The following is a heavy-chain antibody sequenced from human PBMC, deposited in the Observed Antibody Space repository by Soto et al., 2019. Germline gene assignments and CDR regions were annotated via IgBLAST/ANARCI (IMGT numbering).Heavy chain of an antibody. D-gene: IGHD3-10*01. J-gene: IGHJ4*02. CDR1: GGSISSGGYY. V-gene: IGHV4-31*03. CDR3: ASIRGGSGTLFDY. Sequence: SETLSLTCTVSGGSISSGGYYWSWIRQHPGRGLEWIGYIYYSGSTYYNPSLKSRVTISVDTSKNQFSLKLSSVTAADTAVYYCASIRGGSGTLFDYWAQGTLVTVSS. CDR2: IYYSGST.